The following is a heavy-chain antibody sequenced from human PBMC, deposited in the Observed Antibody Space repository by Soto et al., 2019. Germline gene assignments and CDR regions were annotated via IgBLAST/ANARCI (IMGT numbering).Heavy chain of an antibody. CDR1: GFTFGTTD. CDR3: VKNSGWFNT. J-gene: IGHJ5*02. Sequence: QLLQSGGGLVQPGGSLTLSCAASGFTFGTTDMSWVRQAPGEGLEWVSTIDGSGGITYYADSVKGRFTISRDNSRNTVYLQMNSLRCYDTDLYYCVKNSGWFNTWGQGALVTVSS. CDR2: IDGSGGIT. D-gene: IGHD3-10*01. V-gene: IGHV3-23*01.